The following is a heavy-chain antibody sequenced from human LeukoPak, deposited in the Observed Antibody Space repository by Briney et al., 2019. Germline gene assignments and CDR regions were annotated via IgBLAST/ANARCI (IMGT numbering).Heavy chain of an antibody. Sequence: SVKVSCKASGYTFTSYDINWVRQATGQGLEWMGGIIPIFGTANYAQKFQGRVTITTDESTSTAYMELSSLRSEDTAVYYCARGYCSSTSCYSAEAFDYWGQGTLVTVSS. CDR3: ARGYCSSTSCYSAEAFDY. CDR1: GYTFTSYD. J-gene: IGHJ4*02. V-gene: IGHV1-69*05. CDR2: IIPIFGTA. D-gene: IGHD2-2*01.